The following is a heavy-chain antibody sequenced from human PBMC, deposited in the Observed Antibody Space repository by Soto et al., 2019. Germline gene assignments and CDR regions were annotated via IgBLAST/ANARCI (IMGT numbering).Heavy chain of an antibody. J-gene: IGHJ4*02. CDR3: ARSPTSTAIAARTFDY. CDR2: IIPIFGTA. Sequence: SVKVSCKASGGTFSSYAISWVRQAPGQGLEWMGGIIPIFGTANYAQKFQGGVTITADESTSTAYMELSSLRSEDTAVYYCARSPTSTAIAARTFDYWAQRTLVTVSS. V-gene: IGHV1-69*13. CDR1: GGTFSSYA. D-gene: IGHD6-6*01.